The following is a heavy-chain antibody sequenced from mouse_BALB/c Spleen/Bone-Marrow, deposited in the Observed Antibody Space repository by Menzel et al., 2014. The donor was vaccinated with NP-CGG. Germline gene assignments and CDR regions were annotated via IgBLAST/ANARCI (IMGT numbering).Heavy chain of an antibody. Sequence: EVQLQQSGGGLVQPGGSLKLSCAASGFDFSRYWMSWVRQAPGKGLEWIGEINPDSSTINYTPSLKDKFIISGDNAKNTLYLQMSKVRSEDTALYYCASLYYYGYFDVWGAGTAVTVPS. CDR1: GFDFSRYW. J-gene: IGHJ1*01. D-gene: IGHD1-1*01. V-gene: IGHV4-1*02. CDR2: INPDSSTI. CDR3: ASLYYYGYFDV.